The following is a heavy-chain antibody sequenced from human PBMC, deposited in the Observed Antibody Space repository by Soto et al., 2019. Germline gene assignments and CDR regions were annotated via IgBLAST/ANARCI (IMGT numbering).Heavy chain of an antibody. Sequence: SSETLSLTCTVSGSSISSYYWSWIRQPPGKGLEWIGYIYYSGSTNYNPSLKSRVTISVDTSKNQFSLKLSSVTAADTAVYYCARAYVFWSCYSPYNWFDPCGQGTLVTVSS. CDR2: IYYSGST. J-gene: IGHJ5*02. V-gene: IGHV4-59*01. CDR1: GSSISSYY. CDR3: ARAYVFWSCYSPYNWFDP. D-gene: IGHD3-3*01.